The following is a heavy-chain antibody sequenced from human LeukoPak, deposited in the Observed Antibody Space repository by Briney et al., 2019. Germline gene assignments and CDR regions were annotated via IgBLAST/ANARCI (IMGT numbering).Heavy chain of an antibody. CDR3: ARDDGSATLGFDS. V-gene: IGHV1-69*05. CDR2: VIPILGTT. Sequence: ASVKVSCKASGTTFSRSAISWVRQAPGQGLEWMGGVIPILGTTNYAQKFQDRVSITTDESTSTAYMEVSSLRFVDTAVYYCARDDGSATLGFDSWGQGTLVTVSS. D-gene: IGHD1-26*01. J-gene: IGHJ4*02. CDR1: GTTFSRSA.